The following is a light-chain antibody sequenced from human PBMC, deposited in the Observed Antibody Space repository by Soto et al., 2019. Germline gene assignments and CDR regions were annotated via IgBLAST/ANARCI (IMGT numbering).Light chain of an antibody. CDR2: EVS. CDR1: QNLLYSNGRTF. V-gene: IGKV2-29*03. J-gene: IGKJ4*01. CDR3: MQAAYLPLT. Sequence: VMTQTPVSLSVTPGQPASMSCKSSQNLLYSNGRTFLYWYMQRPGQTPRLLMNEVSIRASGVSDRIIGSGSGTDFTLKISRVEAEDSGVYYCMQAAYLPLTFGGGTKVEI.